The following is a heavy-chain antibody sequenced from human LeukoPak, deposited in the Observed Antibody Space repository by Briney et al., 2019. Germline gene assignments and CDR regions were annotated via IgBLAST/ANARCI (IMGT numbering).Heavy chain of an antibody. CDR2: YRNKANSFTT. CDR3: ARTNTVTRVDFDS. CDR1: GFTLSDHY. Sequence: GGSLRLSCATSGFTLSDHYIDWVRQAPGRGLEWVACYRNKANSFTTEHAASVKGRFTFSRDDSKNTLHLHLSSLKTEDTAVYYCARTNTVTRVDFDSWGQGILVTVSS. V-gene: IGHV3-72*01. J-gene: IGHJ4*02. D-gene: IGHD4-17*01.